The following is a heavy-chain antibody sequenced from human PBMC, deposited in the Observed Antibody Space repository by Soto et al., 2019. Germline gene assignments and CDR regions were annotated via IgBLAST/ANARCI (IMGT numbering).Heavy chain of an antibody. V-gene: IGHV4-30-2*01. CDR3: ARAHYGDYGYGMDV. CDR2: IYHSGTP. CDR1: GGSISSGGYS. D-gene: IGHD4-17*01. Sequence: QLQLQESGSGLVKPSQTLSLTCAVSGGSISSGGYSWSWIRQPPGKVLEWIGYIYHSGTPYYNPSPKSRVTISVDRSKNQFSLKLSSVTAADTAVYYCARAHYGDYGYGMDVWGQGTTVTVSS. J-gene: IGHJ6*02.